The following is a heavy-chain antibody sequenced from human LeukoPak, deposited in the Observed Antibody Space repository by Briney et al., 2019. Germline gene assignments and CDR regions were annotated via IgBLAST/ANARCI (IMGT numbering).Heavy chain of an antibody. D-gene: IGHD3-3*01. J-gene: IGHJ4*02. CDR1: GFTFSSYA. CDR3: ARVTITIFGAIDY. CDR2: ISHDGSNT. Sequence: PGRSLRLSCAASGFTFSSYAMHWVRQAPGKGLEWVAVISHDGSNTYYADSVKGRFTISRDNSKNTLYLQMNSLRAEDTAVYYCARVTITIFGAIDYWGQGTLVTVSS. V-gene: IGHV3-30-3*01.